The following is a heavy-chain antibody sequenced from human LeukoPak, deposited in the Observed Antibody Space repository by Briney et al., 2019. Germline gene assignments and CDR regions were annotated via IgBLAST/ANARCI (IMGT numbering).Heavy chain of an antibody. CDR3: ARDAGGYCSSTSCYVDY. Sequence: GGSLRLSCAASGFTFSSYSMNWVRQAPGKGLEWVSSISSSSSYIYYADSVKGRSTISRDNAKNSLYLQMNSLRAEDTAVYYCARDAGGYCSSTSCYVDYWGQGTLVTVSS. CDR2: ISSSSSYI. CDR1: GFTFSSYS. V-gene: IGHV3-21*01. D-gene: IGHD2-2*01. J-gene: IGHJ4*02.